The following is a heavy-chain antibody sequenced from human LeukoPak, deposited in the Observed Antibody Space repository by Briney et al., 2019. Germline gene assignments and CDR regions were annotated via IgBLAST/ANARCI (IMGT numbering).Heavy chain of an antibody. CDR2: ISYDGSNK. CDR3: AKAVVVPDAYVDY. Sequence: LSGRSLRLSCAASGFTFSSYAMHWVRQAPGKGLEWVAVISYDGSNKYYADSVKGRFTISRDNSKNTLNLQMNSLRAEDTAMYYCAKAVVVPDAYVDYWGQGTLVTVSS. D-gene: IGHD2-2*01. J-gene: IGHJ4*02. CDR1: GFTFSSYA. V-gene: IGHV3-30-3*01.